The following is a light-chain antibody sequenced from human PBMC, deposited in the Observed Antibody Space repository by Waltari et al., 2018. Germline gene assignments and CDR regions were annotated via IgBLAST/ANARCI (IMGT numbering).Light chain of an antibody. CDR1: SSDIGKYNY. CDR2: DVS. V-gene: IGLV2-14*03. J-gene: IGLJ1*01. Sequence: QSALTQPASVSGSPGQSITISCSGTSSDIGKYNYFSWFQQHPGKAPKPMIYDVSNRPSGVSDRFSGSKSGNTASLTISGLQTEDESDYYCTSFTSSNTYVFGTGTKVTVL. CDR3: TSFTSSNTYV.